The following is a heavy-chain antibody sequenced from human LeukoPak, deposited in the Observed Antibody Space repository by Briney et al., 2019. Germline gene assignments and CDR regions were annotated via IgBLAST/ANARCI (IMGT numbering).Heavy chain of an antibody. CDR3: ARHASEDYDILTGYSFDY. Sequence: PSETLSLTCTVSGGSISSSSYYWGWIRQPSGKGLEWIGSIYYSGSTYYNPSLKSRVTISVDTSKNQFSLKLSSVTAADTAVYYCARHASEDYDILTGYSFDYWGQGTLVTVSS. J-gene: IGHJ4*02. D-gene: IGHD3-9*01. CDR1: GGSISSSSYY. CDR2: IYYSGST. V-gene: IGHV4-39*01.